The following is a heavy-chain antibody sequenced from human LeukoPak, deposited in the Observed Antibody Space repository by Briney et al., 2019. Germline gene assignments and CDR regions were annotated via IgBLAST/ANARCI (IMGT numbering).Heavy chain of an antibody. CDR2: ISSSGSTM. Sequence: PGGSLRLSCAASGFTFSSYEMNWVRQAPGKGLEWVSYISSSGSTMYYADSVKGRFTISRDNAKNSLYLQMNSLRAEDTAVYYCARSPGMDVWGQGTTVTVSS. CDR3: ARSPGMDV. V-gene: IGHV3-48*03. CDR1: GFTFSSYE. J-gene: IGHJ6*02.